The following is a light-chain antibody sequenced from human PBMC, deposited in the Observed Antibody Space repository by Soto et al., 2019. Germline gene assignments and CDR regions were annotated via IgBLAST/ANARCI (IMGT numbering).Light chain of an antibody. Sequence: ERVMTQSPAALSVSPGSRATLSCRASQSVSSNLAWYQQKPGQAPRLLXYGASTRATGIPARFSGSGSGTEFTLTVSSLQSGDFAVYYCQQYNNWPPITFGQGTRLEIK. CDR2: GAS. J-gene: IGKJ5*01. CDR3: QQYNNWPPIT. CDR1: QSVSSN. V-gene: IGKV3-15*01.